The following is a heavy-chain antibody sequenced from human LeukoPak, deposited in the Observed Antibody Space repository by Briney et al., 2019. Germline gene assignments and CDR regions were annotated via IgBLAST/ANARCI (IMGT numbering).Heavy chain of an antibody. V-gene: IGHV3-7*01. CDR3: ARHLSGVTGYTYGRGIDY. CDR1: GLTFSRDW. CDR2: IKKDGSEK. Sequence: PGGSLRLSCAASGLTFSRDWMSWVRQPPGKGLEWVANIKKDGSEKYYVDSVKGRFTISRDNAKTSLYLHMNSLRAEDTAVYYCARHLSGVTGYTYGRGIDYWGQGTLVTVSS. D-gene: IGHD5-18*01. J-gene: IGHJ4*02.